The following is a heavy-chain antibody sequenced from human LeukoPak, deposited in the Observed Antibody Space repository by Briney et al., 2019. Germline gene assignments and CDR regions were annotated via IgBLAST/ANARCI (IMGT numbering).Heavy chain of an antibody. CDR1: GDSISSGTYY. CDR2: IYYAKNT. D-gene: IGHD3-16*01. J-gene: IGHJ3*02. V-gene: IGHV4-39*01. CDR3: ARHGGHSVLYAFNI. Sequence: SETLSLTCTVSGDSISSGTYYWGWIRQPPGKGLEWTGSIYYAKNTYYNPSLKSRANISVDTSKNHFSLKLTSVTAADTAVYYCARHGGHSVLYAFNIWGQGTMVTVSS.